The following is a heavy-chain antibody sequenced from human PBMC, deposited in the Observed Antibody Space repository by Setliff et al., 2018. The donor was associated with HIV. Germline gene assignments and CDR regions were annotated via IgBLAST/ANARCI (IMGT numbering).Heavy chain of an antibody. V-gene: IGHV4-31*03. CDR1: GGSISSGGYY. D-gene: IGHD5-12*01. J-gene: IGHJ6*03. CDR2: IYYSGST. Sequence: SETLSLTCTVSGGSISSGGYYWSWIRQQPGKGLEWIGYIYYSGSTYYNPSLKSRVTISVDTSKNQFSLKLSSVTAADTAVYYCARGLVVVTDSDYDTNYYYYYYMDVWGKGTTVTVSS. CDR3: ARGLVVVTDSDYDTNYYYYYYMDV.